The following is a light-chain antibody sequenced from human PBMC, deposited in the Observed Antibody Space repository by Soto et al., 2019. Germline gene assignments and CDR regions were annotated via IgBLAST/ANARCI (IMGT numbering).Light chain of an antibody. CDR3: LQDYNYPRT. CDR1: QGIRND. Sequence: AIQMTQSPSSLSASVGDRVTITCRASQGIRNDLGWYQQKPGKAPKLLIYAASSIQSGVPSRFSGSGSGTDFTLTISSLQPEDFGTYYCLQDYNYPRTFGQGTKVEIK. V-gene: IGKV1-6*01. J-gene: IGKJ1*01. CDR2: AAS.